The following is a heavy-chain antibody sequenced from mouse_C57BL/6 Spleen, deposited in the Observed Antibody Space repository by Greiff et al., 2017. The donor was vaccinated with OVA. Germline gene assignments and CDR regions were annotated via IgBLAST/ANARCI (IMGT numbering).Heavy chain of an antibody. V-gene: IGHV5-4*01. CDR3: ARKGTAQATGAMDY. CDR1: GFTFSSYA. J-gene: IGHJ4*01. D-gene: IGHD3-2*02. Sequence: EVQLVESGGGLVKPGGSLKLSCAASGFTFSSYAMSWVRQTPEKRLEWVATISDGGSYTYYPDNVKGRFTISRDNAKNNLYLQMSHLKSEDTAMYYCARKGTAQATGAMDYWGQGTSVTVSS. CDR2: ISDGGSYT.